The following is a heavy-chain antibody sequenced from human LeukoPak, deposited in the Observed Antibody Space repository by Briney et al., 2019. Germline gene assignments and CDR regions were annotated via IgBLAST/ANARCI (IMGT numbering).Heavy chain of an antibody. D-gene: IGHD1-26*01. CDR1: GGSISSYY. CDR3: ARDGPAWELGYFDY. V-gene: IGHV4-4*07. CDR2: IYTSGST. Sequence: SETLSLTCTVSGGSISSYYWSWIRQPAGKGLEWIGRIYTSGSTNYNPSLKSRVTMSVDTSKNQFSLKLSSVTAADTAVYYCARDGPAWELGYFDYWGQGTLVTVSS. J-gene: IGHJ4*02.